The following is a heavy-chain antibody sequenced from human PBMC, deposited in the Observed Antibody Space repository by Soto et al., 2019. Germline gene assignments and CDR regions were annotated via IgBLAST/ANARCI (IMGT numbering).Heavy chain of an antibody. Sequence: EASVKVSCKASGYTFTGYYMHWVRQAPGQGLEWMGWINPNSGGTNYAQKFQGWVTMTRDTSISTAYMELSRLRSDDTAVYYCARDVLLSSASCSGGSCYSYYYYGMDVWGQGTTVTVSS. CDR2: INPNSGGT. D-gene: IGHD2-15*01. CDR1: GYTFTGYY. CDR3: ARDVLLSSASCSGGSCYSYYYYGMDV. J-gene: IGHJ6*02. V-gene: IGHV1-2*04.